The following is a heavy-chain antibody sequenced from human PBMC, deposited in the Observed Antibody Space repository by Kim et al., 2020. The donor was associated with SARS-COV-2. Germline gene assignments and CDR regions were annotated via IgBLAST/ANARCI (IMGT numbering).Heavy chain of an antibody. CDR3: ARVSLQKYCSGGSCYFIGVLALDY. CDR2: IYYSGST. CDR1: GGSVSSGSYY. J-gene: IGHJ4*02. D-gene: IGHD2-15*01. V-gene: IGHV4-61*01. Sequence: SETLSLTCTVSGGSVSSGSYYWSWIRQPPGKGLEWIGYIYYSGSTNYNPSLKSRVTISVDTSKNQFSLKLSSVTAADTAVYYCARVSLQKYCSGGSCYFIGVLALDYWGQGTLVTVSS.